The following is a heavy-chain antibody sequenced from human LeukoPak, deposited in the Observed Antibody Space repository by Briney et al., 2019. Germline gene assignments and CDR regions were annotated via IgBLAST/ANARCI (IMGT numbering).Heavy chain of an antibody. J-gene: IGHJ6*02. CDR3: ARDFSFATGYYGMDV. V-gene: IGHV3-23*01. Sequence: GGSLRLSCAASGFTFSNYAMTWVRQAPGRGLEWVSFISGSGSDTHYADSVKGRFTISRDNSKNTLFLQMNSLRAEDTAVYYCARDFSFATGYYGMDVWGQGTTVTVSS. CDR2: ISGSGSDT. D-gene: IGHD2-15*01. CDR1: GFTFSNYA.